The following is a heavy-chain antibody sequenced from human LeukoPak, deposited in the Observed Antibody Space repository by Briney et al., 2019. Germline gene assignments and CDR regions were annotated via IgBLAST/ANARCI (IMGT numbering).Heavy chain of an antibody. CDR2: ISYDGTNK. J-gene: IGHJ4*02. Sequence: PGGSLRLSCAASGFTFGTYGMNWVRQAPGKGLEWVAVISYDGTNKYYADSVKGRFTISRDNSKNTLYLQVNSLRAEDTAVYYCAKDYDFWSGYFDYWGQGTLVTVSS. V-gene: IGHV3-30*18. D-gene: IGHD3-3*01. CDR3: AKDYDFWSGYFDY. CDR1: GFTFGTYG.